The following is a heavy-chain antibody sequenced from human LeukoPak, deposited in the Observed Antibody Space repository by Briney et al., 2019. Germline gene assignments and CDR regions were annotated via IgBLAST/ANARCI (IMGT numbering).Heavy chain of an antibody. J-gene: IGHJ4*02. D-gene: IGHD3-10*01. CDR1: GFTFSNYG. V-gene: IGHV3-33*06. CDR3: AKAEAESY. Sequence: PGGSLRLSCGASGFTFSNYGMHWVRQAPGKGLEWLAVIYYDGSKEIYAESVKGRFTISRDISKNSLYLQMNSLRAEDTAVYYCAKAEAESYWGQGTLVTVSS. CDR2: IYYDGSKE.